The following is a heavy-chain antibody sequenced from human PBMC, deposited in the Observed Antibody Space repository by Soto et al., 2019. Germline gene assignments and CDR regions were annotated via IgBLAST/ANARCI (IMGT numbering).Heavy chain of an antibody. D-gene: IGHD3-22*01. J-gene: IGHJ4*02. CDR2: IYYSGST. Sequence: SETLSLTCTVSGGSISSYYWSCIRHPPGKGLEWIGYIYYSGSTNYNPSLKSRVTISVDTSKNQFSLKLSSVTAADTAVYYCARDQTGYYDSSGLPHYWGQGTLVTVS. CDR1: GGSISSYY. V-gene: IGHV4-59*01. CDR3: ARDQTGYYDSSGLPHY.